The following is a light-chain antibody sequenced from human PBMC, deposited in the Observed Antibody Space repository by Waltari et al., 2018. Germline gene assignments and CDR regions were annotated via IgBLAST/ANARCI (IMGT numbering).Light chain of an antibody. V-gene: IGLV2-14*03. CDR1: SSDVCSYHY. CDR2: DVS. Sequence: QSSLTQPASVSWSPGQSITISCTGTSSDVCSYHYLSWYQQHPCKAPKLIIYDVSSRQSGISNRCSGTKSGNTASLTISGLQAEDEADYYCCSYTSSSTRVVGGGTKLTVL. CDR3: CSYTSSSTRV. J-gene: IGLJ3*02.